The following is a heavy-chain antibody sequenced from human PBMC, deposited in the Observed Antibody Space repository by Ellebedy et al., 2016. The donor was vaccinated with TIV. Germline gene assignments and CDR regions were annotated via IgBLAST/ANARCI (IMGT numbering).Heavy chain of an antibody. CDR1: GFTFTSSA. CDR2: IVVGSGNT. D-gene: IGHD3-22*01. Sequence: AASVKVSCKASGFTFTSSAMQWVRQARGQRLAWIGWIVVGSGNTNYAQKFQERVTITRDMSTSTAYMELSSLRSEDTAVYYCARDRAFDYYDSSGYNFDYWGQGTLVTVSS. J-gene: IGHJ4*02. V-gene: IGHV1-58*02. CDR3: ARDRAFDYYDSSGYNFDY.